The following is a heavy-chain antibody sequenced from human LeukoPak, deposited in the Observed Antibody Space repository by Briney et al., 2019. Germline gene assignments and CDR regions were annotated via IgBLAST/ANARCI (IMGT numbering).Heavy chain of an antibody. V-gene: IGHV3-23*01. CDR1: GFTFSSYA. CDR3: ARANYYESSGYYSPFDY. CDR2: ISGSGGGT. D-gene: IGHD3-22*01. Sequence: GGSLRLSWAASGFTFSSYAMSWVRQAPGKGLEWVSAISGSGGGTYYADSVKGRFTISRDNSKNTLYLQMNSLRAEDTAVYYCARANYYESSGYYSPFDYWGQGTLVTVSS. J-gene: IGHJ4*02.